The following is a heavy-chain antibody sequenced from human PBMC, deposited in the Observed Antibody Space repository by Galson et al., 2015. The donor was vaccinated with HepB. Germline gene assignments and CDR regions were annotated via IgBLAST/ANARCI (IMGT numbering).Heavy chain of an antibody. D-gene: IGHD3-22*01. J-gene: IGHJ4*02. CDR3: ARDRAHYDSSGYYYAY. CDR2: ISTYNGNT. CDR1: GYTFTSYG. Sequence: SVKVSCKASGYTFTSYGITWVRQAPGQGLEWMGWISTYNGNTNYAQKLQGRVTMTTDPSTSTAYMELRSLRSDDTAVYYCARDRAHYDSSGYYYAYWGQGTLVTVSS. V-gene: IGHV1-18*01.